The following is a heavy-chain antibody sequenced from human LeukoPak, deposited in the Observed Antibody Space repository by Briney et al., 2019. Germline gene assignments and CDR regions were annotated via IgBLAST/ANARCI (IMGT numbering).Heavy chain of an antibody. CDR3: ASLYGSGSSYPSDY. V-gene: IGHV4-59*12. D-gene: IGHD3-10*01. Sequence: SETLSLTCTVSGGSISSYYWSWIRRPPGKGLEWIGYIYYSGSTNYNPSLKSRVTISVDTSKNQFSLKLSSVTAADTAVYYCASLYGSGSSYPSDYWGQGTLVTVSS. J-gene: IGHJ4*02. CDR2: IYYSGST. CDR1: GGSISSYY.